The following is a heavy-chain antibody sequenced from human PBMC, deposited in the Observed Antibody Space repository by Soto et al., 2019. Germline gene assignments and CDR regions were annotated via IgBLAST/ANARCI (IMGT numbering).Heavy chain of an antibody. J-gene: IGHJ4*02. Sequence: EVQLLESGGGLVQPGGSLRLSCAASGFTFSSYAMSWLRHAPEKGLKWVSAISDSGGSTYYAYSVKVRFTISRDNSKNTLYLQMNTLSAADTAVYYCATERTGRGYCSGGSCWNFDYWGQGTLFTV. CDR1: GFTFSSYA. CDR2: ISDSGGST. D-gene: IGHD2-15*01. CDR3: ATERTGRGYCSGGSCWNFDY. V-gene: IGHV3-23*01.